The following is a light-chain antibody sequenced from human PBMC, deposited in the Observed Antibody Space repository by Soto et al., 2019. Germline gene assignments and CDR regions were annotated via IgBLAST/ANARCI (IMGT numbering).Light chain of an antibody. V-gene: IGKV3-15*01. Sequence: EIVLTQSPATLSVSPGDRVTLSCRASQSVDINLAWYQQRPGQAPRLLVYGASTKATDMPGRFSGRGSGTEFTLTINNLQSEDFAVYYCQQRGTFGQGTKVEIK. CDR3: QQRGT. CDR1: QSVDIN. CDR2: GAS. J-gene: IGKJ1*01.